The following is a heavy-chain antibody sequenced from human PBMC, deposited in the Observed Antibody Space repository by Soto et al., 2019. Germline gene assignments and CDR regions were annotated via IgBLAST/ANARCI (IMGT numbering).Heavy chain of an antibody. CDR1: GGTFSSSG. D-gene: IGHD3-16*02. CDR2: IVPSLDTT. CDR3: ARWPQPRYTADPYAVDV. Sequence: QVHLVQSGTEVKKPGSSVKVSCKSSGGTFSSSGFSWVRQAPGQGLEWMGMIVPSLDTTNYAQKFQARVTITADEVKRTAYMELRSLRSEDTAVYYCARWPQPRYTADPYAVDVWGQGTRVIVSS. J-gene: IGHJ6*02. V-gene: IGHV1-69*11.